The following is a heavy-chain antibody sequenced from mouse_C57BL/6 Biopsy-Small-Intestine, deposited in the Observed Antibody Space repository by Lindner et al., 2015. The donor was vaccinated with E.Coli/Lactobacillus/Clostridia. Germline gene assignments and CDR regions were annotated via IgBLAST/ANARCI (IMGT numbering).Heavy chain of an antibody. V-gene: IGHV1-47*01. CDR3: ARASNWGYFDY. J-gene: IGHJ2*01. CDR2: FHPYNDDT. D-gene: IGHD2-5*01. CDR1: GYTFTTYP. Sequence: VQLQESGAELVKPGASVKMSCKASGYTFTTYPIEWMKQNHGKSLEWIGNFHPYNDDTKYNEKFEGQGHIDCRKSSTTVYLELSRLTSDDSAVYYCARASNWGYFDYWGQGTTLTVSS.